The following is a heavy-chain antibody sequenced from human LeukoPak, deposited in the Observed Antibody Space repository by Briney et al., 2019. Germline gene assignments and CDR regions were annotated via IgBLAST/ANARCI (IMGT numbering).Heavy chain of an antibody. CDR1: GGSFSGYY. D-gene: IGHD5-18*01. CDR2: MNHSGCT. J-gene: IGHJ4*02. Sequence: PSETLSLTCAVYGGSFSGYYWSWIRQPPGKGLEWIGEMNHSGCTNYNPSLKSRVTISVDTSKNQFSLKLSSVTAADTAVYYCARQRGYSYGYDQFFDYWGQGTLVTVSS. V-gene: IGHV4-34*01. CDR3: ARQRGYSYGYDQFFDY.